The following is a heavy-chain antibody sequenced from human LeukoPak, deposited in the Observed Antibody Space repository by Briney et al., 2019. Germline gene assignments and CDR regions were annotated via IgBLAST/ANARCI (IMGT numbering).Heavy chain of an antibody. J-gene: IGHJ4*02. CDR1: GDSVSSNSAA. Sequence: SQTLSLTCAISGDSVSSNSAAWNWIRQSPARGLEWLGRTYYRPKWYNDYAVSVKSRITIQPATSKNQFSLRLNSVTPEDTAVYYCALVLRGSNAFDYWGQGTLVTVSS. V-gene: IGHV6-1*01. D-gene: IGHD2/OR15-2a*01. CDR2: TYYRPKWYN. CDR3: ALVLRGSNAFDY.